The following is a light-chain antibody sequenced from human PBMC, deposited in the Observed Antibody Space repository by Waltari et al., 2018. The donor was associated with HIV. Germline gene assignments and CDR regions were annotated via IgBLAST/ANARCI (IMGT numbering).Light chain of an antibody. Sequence: QSVLTQPPSASGTPGQRVTISCSGASGREFVSWYQVLPGTAPKLLIQRSYQRASGVPDRFSGSKSGTSASLAISGLRSEDEADYYCAVWDDNLNVVFGGGTKLTVL. J-gene: IGLJ2*01. CDR3: AVWDDNLNVV. CDR1: SGREF. CDR2: RSY. V-gene: IGLV1-47*01.